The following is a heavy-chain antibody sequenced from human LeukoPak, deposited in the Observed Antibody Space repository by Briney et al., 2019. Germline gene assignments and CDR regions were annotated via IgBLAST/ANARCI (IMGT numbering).Heavy chain of an antibody. CDR1: GFTFSSYV. CDR2: ISYDGGNK. D-gene: IGHD6-19*01. CDR3: ARGPGSSGWNFDY. Sequence: GGSLRLSCAASGFTFSSYVMSWVRQAPGKGLEWVALISYDGGNKYYADSVKGRFTISRDNSKNTLYLQMNSLRTEDTALYYCARGPGSSGWNFDYWGQGTLVTVSS. J-gene: IGHJ4*02. V-gene: IGHV3-30-3*01.